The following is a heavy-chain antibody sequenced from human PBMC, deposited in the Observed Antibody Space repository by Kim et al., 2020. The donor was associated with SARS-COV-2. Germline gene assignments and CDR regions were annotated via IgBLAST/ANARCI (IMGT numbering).Heavy chain of an antibody. J-gene: IGHJ6*02. D-gene: IGHD2-2*02. CDR3: ARGAIGRYAVDV. Sequence: GGSLRLSCAASGFTFSSHWMHWVRQAPEKGLVWVSRVNEDGSHTSYADSVKGRFTSSRDNAKNTLYLEMNSLRAEDTALYYCARGAIGRYAVDVWGQGTTVTFSS. CDR2: VNEDGSHT. CDR1: GFTFSSHW. V-gene: IGHV3-74*01.